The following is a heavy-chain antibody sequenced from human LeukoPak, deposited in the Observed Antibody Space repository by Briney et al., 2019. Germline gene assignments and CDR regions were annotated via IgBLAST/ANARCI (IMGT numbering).Heavy chain of an antibody. CDR3: ARGRVMYYYGAGSPDY. Sequence: GGSLRLSCSASGFSFSSYSMDWVRQAPGKGLEYVSGISANGGSTYYADSVKGRFTISRDNSKNTLYLQMNSLRAEDTAVYYCARGRVMYYYGAGSPDYWGQGTLVTVSS. D-gene: IGHD3-10*01. J-gene: IGHJ4*02. CDR2: ISANGGST. V-gene: IGHV3-64*04. CDR1: GFSFSSYS.